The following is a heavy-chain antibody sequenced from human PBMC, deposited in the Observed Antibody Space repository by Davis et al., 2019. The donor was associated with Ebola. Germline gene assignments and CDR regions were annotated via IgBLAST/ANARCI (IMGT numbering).Heavy chain of an antibody. D-gene: IGHD1-1*01. CDR2: ISYDGSNK. Sequence: GESLKISCAASGFTFSSYAMHWVRQAPGKGLEWVAVISYDGSNKYYADSVKGRFTISRDNSKNTLYLQMNSLRAEDTAVYYCAREKLERLIPPYSYGMDVWGQGTTVTVSS. CDR3: AREKLERLIPPYSYGMDV. CDR1: GFTFSSYA. V-gene: IGHV3-30-3*01. J-gene: IGHJ6*02.